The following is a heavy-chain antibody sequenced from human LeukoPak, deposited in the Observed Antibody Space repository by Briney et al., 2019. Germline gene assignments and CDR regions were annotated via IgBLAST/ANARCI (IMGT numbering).Heavy chain of an antibody. CDR3: ARVQVHSSGLDY. D-gene: IGHD3-22*01. CDR2: IWYDGSNK. V-gene: IGHV3-33*01. J-gene: IGHJ4*02. Sequence: RRSLRLSCAASGFTFSSYGMHWVRQAPGKGLEGVAVIWYDGSNKYYADSVKGRFTISRDNSKNTLYLQMNSLRAEDTAVYYCARVQVHSSGLDYWGQGTLVTVSS. CDR1: GFTFSSYG.